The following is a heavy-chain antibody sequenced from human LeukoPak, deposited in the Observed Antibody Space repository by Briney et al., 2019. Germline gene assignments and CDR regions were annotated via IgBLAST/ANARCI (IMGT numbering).Heavy chain of an antibody. Sequence: GGSLRLSCAASGFIFKNCWMNWVRQAPGKGLEWVTNIKEDGSEKSYVDSVKGRFTVSRDNAENSSYLQMDSLRADDTALYYCARGFYRGEGAYNHFDYWGQGTLVTVSS. D-gene: IGHD3-16*01. CDR2: IKEDGSEK. CDR1: GFIFKNCW. V-gene: IGHV3-7*03. J-gene: IGHJ4*02. CDR3: ARGFYRGEGAYNHFDY.